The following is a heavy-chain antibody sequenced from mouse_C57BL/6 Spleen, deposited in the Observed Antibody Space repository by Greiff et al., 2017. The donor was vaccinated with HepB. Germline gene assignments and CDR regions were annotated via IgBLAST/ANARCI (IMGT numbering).Heavy chain of an antibody. Sequence: LVESGAELVKAGASVKMSCKASGYTFTSYWMHWVKQRLGQGLEWFAETNPTNGRTYYNEKFKSKATLTVDKSSSTAYMLLSGPTFEDSAVYYCAKIKKIVATYFGYWGQGTTLTVSS. CDR1: GYTFTSYW. V-gene: IGHV1S81*02. J-gene: IGHJ2*01. D-gene: IGHD1-1*01. CDR2: TNPTNGRT. CDR3: AKIKKIVATYFGY.